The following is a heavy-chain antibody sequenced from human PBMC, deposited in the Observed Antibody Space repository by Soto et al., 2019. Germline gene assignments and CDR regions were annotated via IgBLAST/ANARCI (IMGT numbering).Heavy chain of an antibody. J-gene: IGHJ4*02. Sequence: EVQLLESGGGLVQAGGSLRLSCAATGFTVRTNGMSWVRQAPGKGLEWVASFSSGSRDTHYADSLKGRFAISRDNSKNTLYLQMNSLRVEDTALYYCAGHGGYSYLGQGTLVTVSS. CDR3: AGHGGYSY. CDR1: GFTVRTNG. D-gene: IGHD2-15*01. V-gene: IGHV3-23*01. CDR2: FSSGSRDT.